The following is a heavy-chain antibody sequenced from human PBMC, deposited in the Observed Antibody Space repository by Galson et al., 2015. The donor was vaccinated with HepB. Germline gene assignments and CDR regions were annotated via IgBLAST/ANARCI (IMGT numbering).Heavy chain of an antibody. Sequence: LRLSCAASGFTFSSYGMHWVRQAPGKGLEWVAVIWYDGSNKYYADSVKGRFTISRDNSKNTLYLQMNSLRAEDTAVYYCARDYGDYAPYWYFDLWGRGTLVTVSS. CDR1: GFTFSSYG. CDR2: IWYDGSNK. D-gene: IGHD4-17*01. J-gene: IGHJ2*01. V-gene: IGHV3-33*01. CDR3: ARDYGDYAPYWYFDL.